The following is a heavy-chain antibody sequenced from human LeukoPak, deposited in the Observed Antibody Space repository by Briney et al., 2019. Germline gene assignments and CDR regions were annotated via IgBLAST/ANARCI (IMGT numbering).Heavy chain of an antibody. CDR3: ARPVYCSGGSCYSSFDY. V-gene: IGHV3-74*01. J-gene: IGHJ4*02. Sequence: PGGSLRLSCAASGFTFSSYWMHWVRQAPGKGLVWVSRIDSDGSSTSYADSVKGRFTISRDNAKNTLYLQMNSLRAEDTAVYYCARPVYCSGGSCYSSFDYWGQGTLVTVSS. D-gene: IGHD2-15*01. CDR1: GFTFSSYW. CDR2: IDSDGSST.